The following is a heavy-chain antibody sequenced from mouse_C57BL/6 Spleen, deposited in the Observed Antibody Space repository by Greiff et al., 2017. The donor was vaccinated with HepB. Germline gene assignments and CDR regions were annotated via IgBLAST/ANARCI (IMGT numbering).Heavy chain of an antibody. Sequence: QVHVKQSGPELVKPGASVKLSCKASGYTFTSYDINWVKQRPGQGLEWIGWIYPRDGSTKYNEKFKGKATLTVDTSSSTAYMELHSLTSEDAAVYFCARSDYGSPYYYAMDYWGQGTSVTVSS. CDR2: IYPRDGST. J-gene: IGHJ4*01. CDR3: ARSDYGSPYYYAMDY. V-gene: IGHV1-85*01. CDR1: GYTFTSYD. D-gene: IGHD1-1*01.